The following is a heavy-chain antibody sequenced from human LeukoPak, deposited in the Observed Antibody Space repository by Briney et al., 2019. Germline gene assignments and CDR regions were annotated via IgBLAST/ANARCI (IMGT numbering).Heavy chain of an antibody. CDR3: ANWGYKAMGPVDH. V-gene: IGHV3-30*02. D-gene: IGHD5-18*01. Sequence: PGGSLRLSCAASGFTFSTYAMHWVRQAPGKGLEWVAFIRYDGSNKYYADSVKGRFTISRDNSKNTLYLQMNSLRAEDTAVYYCANWGYKAMGPVDHWGQGTLVTVSS. J-gene: IGHJ4*02. CDR2: IRYDGSNK. CDR1: GFTFSTYA.